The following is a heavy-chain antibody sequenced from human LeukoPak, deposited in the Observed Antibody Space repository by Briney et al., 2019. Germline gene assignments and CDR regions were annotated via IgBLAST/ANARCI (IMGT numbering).Heavy chain of an antibody. D-gene: IGHD2-2*01. V-gene: IGHV4-4*07. J-gene: IGHJ3*02. CDR2: IYPRGST. CDR3: ARGRYCTATTCDAGGDAFDI. CDR1: GGSISNYY. Sequence: SETLSLTCAVSGGSISNYYWSWVRQPAGKGLVWIGRIYPRGSTTYNSFFKSRVTMSPDTSKNHFSLKLSSVTAADTAIYYCARGRYCTATTCDAGGDAFDIWGQGTMVTVSS.